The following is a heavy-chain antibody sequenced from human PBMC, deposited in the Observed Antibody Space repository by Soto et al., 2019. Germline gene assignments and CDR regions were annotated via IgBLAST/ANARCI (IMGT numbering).Heavy chain of an antibody. Sequence: QVHLVQSGAEVKKPGASVKVSCKGSGYAFTTYGMTWVRQAPGQGLEWMGWISAHNGNTNHAQKLRGRVTVTRDTSTSTAYMELRGLRSDDTAVDYCARGRYGDYWGQGARVTVSS. CDR2: ISAHNGNT. CDR1: GYAFTTYG. D-gene: IGHD1-1*01. V-gene: IGHV1-18*01. CDR3: ARGRYGDY. J-gene: IGHJ4*02.